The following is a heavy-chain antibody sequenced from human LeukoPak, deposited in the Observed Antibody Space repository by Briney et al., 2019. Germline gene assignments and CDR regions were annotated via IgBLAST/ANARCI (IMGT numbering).Heavy chain of an antibody. CDR1: GGSISSSSYY. D-gene: IGHD3-22*01. Sequence: PSETLSLTCTVSGGSISSSSYYWGWIRQPPGKGLEGIGNIYHSGSTYYNPSLKSRVTISVDTSKNQFSLKVRSVTAADTAVYRRARSSGYLAFHIWGERRVVSVSS. CDR3: ARSSGYLAFHI. CDR2: IYHSGST. J-gene: IGHJ3*02. V-gene: IGHV4-39*07.